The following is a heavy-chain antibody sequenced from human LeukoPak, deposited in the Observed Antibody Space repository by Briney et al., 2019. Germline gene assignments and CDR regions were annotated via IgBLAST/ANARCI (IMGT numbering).Heavy chain of an antibody. D-gene: IGHD2-21*02. CDR2: ISAYNGNT. V-gene: IGHV1-18*01. CDR1: GYTFTSYG. CDR3: ARDGCGGDCYSFHYYYGMDV. J-gene: IGHJ6*02. Sequence: ASVKVSCKASGYTFTSYGISWVRQAPGQGLEWIGWISAYNGNTNYAQKLQGRVTMTTDTSTSTAYMELRSLRSDDTAVYYCARDGCGGDCYSFHYYYGMDVWGQGTTVTVSS.